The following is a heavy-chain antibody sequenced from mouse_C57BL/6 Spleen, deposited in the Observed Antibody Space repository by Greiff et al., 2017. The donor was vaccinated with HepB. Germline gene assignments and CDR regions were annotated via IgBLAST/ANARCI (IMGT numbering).Heavy chain of an antibody. D-gene: IGHD2-5*01. V-gene: IGHV1-59*01. CDR3: ARAYYSNYTWFAD. Sequence: QVQLQQPGAELVRPGTSVKLSCKASGYTFTSYWMHWVKQRPGQGLEWIGVIDPSDSYTNYNQKFKGKATLTVDTSSSTAYMQLSSLTSEDSAVYYCARAYYSNYTWFADWGQGTLVTVSA. CDR1: GYTFTSYW. CDR2: IDPSDSYT. J-gene: IGHJ3*01.